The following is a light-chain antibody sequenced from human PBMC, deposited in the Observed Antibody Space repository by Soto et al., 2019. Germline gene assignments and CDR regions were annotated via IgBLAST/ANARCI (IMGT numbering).Light chain of an antibody. J-gene: IGLJ1*01. Sequence: QSVLTQPASVSGSPGQSITISCTGTSSDIGTYYYVSWYQHHPGKAPKLMIYEVSNRPSGVSNRFSGSKSGNTASLTISGLQAEDEADYYCSSYSSSSTLLFGTGTKVTVL. CDR3: SSYSSSSTLL. CDR2: EVS. V-gene: IGLV2-14*01. CDR1: SSDIGTYYY.